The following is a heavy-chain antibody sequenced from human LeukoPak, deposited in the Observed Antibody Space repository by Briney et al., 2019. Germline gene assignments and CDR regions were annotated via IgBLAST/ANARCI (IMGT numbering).Heavy chain of an antibody. J-gene: IGHJ4*02. CDR3: ARMATGYSYGRGVFDY. Sequence: PGGSLRLSCAASGFTFSSYAMHWVRQAPGKGLEWVAVIWYDGSNKYYADSVKGRFTISRDNSKNTLYLQMNSLRAEDTAVYYCARMATGYSYGRGVFDYWGQGTLVTVSS. CDR1: GFTFSSYA. D-gene: IGHD5-18*01. CDR2: IWYDGSNK. V-gene: IGHV3-33*08.